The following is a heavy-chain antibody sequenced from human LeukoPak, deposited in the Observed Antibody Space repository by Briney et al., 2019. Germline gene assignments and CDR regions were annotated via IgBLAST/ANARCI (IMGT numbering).Heavy chain of an antibody. D-gene: IGHD2-8*01. CDR1: GFAFNTYS. CDR3: ARVQAGKWDFDY. J-gene: IGHJ4*02. CDR2: FRSDSSII. V-gene: IGHV3-48*01. Sequence: GGSLRLSCAASGFAFNTYSMNWVRQSPGKGLEWVSYFRSDSSIIYYADSVKGRCTMSRDNGKNSLYLQMNSLRVEDTAVYFCARVQAGKWDFDYWGQGTLVTVSS.